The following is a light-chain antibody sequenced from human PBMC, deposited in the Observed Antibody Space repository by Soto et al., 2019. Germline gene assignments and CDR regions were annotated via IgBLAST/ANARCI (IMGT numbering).Light chain of an antibody. CDR3: QQFHNWPPIT. J-gene: IGKJ5*01. V-gene: IGKV3-15*01. Sequence: EIVLTQSPGTLSLSPGERATLSCRASQSVSSSYLAWYQQKPGQAPRLLMYGASSRATGIPARFSGSGSGTEFTLTISSLQSEDFAVYYCQQFHNWPPITFGQGTRLENK. CDR2: GAS. CDR1: QSVSSSY.